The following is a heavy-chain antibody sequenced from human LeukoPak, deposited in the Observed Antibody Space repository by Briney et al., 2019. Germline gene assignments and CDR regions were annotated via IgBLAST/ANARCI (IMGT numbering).Heavy chain of an antibody. D-gene: IGHD6-13*01. CDR2: IRGKTYGGTT. J-gene: IGHJ5*02. Sequence: GGSLRLSCTASGFTFGDYAMSWVRQAPGKGLEWVGFIRGKTYGGTTEYAASVKGRFTISRDDSTSIAYLQMNSLKTEDTAVYYCTRRLPIAAAFGFDPWGQGTLVTVSS. CDR3: TRRLPIAAAFGFDP. CDR1: GFTFGDYA. V-gene: IGHV3-49*04.